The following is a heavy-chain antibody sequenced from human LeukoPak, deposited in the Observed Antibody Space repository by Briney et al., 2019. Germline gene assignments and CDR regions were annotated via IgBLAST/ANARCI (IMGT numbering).Heavy chain of an antibody. V-gene: IGHV3-43*01. Sequence: GGSLRLSCAASGLIFDDYTMHWVRQAPGKGLEWVSLISRNGAATKYADSVRGRFTISRDNSKNTLYLQMNSLRAEDTAVYYCAKRIQSAMATGYWGQGTLVTVSS. CDR1: GLIFDDYT. D-gene: IGHD5-18*01. CDR2: ISRNGAAT. J-gene: IGHJ4*02. CDR3: AKRIQSAMATGY.